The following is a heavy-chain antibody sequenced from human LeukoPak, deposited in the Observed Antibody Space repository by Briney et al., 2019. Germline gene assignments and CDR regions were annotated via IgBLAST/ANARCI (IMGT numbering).Heavy chain of an antibody. CDR1: GFTFTSSA. Sequence: EASVKVSCKASGFTFTSSAVQWVRQARGQRLEWIGWIVVGSGNTNYARKFQERVTITRDMSTSTAYMELSSLRSEDTAVYYCAAGPTTYYYYYMDVWGKGTTVTVSS. CDR2: IVVGSGNT. V-gene: IGHV1-58*01. J-gene: IGHJ6*03. D-gene: IGHD4-11*01. CDR3: AAGPTTYYYYYMDV.